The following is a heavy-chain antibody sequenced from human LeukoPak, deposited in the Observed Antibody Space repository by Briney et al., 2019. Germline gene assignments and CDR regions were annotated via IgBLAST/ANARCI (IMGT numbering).Heavy chain of an antibody. J-gene: IGHJ4*02. D-gene: IGHD3-10*01. V-gene: IGHV4-39*07. Sequence: SETLSLTCTVSGGSISSYYWGWIRQPPGKGLEWIGSIYYSGSTYYNPSLKSRVTISIGTSKNQFSLKLNSVTAANTAVYYCAKDALGNYGLDVFDYWGQGTLVTVSS. CDR3: AKDALGNYGLDVFDY. CDR1: GGSISSYY. CDR2: IYYSGST.